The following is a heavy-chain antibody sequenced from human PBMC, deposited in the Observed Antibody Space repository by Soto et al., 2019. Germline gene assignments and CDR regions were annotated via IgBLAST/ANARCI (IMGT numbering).Heavy chain of an antibody. J-gene: IGHJ4*02. CDR1: GYTFTSYD. D-gene: IGHD4-4*01. CDR3: ARDSFRNSRAFDY. V-gene: IGHV1-8*01. CDR2: INPNSGNS. Sequence: QVRLVQSGAEVKKPGASVRVSCKASGYTFTSYDIYWVRQAPGQGLEWVGWINPNSGNSGYAQKFQGRVTMTRDTSRSTVYMDLSSLRSEDTAVYYCARDSFRNSRAFDYWGQGTLVTVSS.